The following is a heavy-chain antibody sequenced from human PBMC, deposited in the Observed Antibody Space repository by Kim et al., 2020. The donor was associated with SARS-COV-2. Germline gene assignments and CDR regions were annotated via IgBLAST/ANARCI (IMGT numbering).Heavy chain of an antibody. CDR2: WYN. Sequence: WYNDYAESVKSRISNSPDTSKNQFSLQLNSVTPEDTAVYYCARKTGPFDYWDQGTLVTVSS. D-gene: IGHD1-1*01. V-gene: IGHV6-1*01. J-gene: IGHJ4*02. CDR3: ARKTGPFDY.